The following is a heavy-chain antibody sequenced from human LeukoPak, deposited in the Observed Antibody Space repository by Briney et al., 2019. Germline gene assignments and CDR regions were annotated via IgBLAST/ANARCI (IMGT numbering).Heavy chain of an antibody. D-gene: IGHD2-2*01. Sequence: PGGSLRLSCAASGFTFGNYWMHWVRQTPGKGLVWVSCINTDGSTTHYADSVKGRFTISRDNAKNTLYVQMNSLRVEDTAVYYCARVESGSCSSTRCRSIDYWGQGTLVTVSS. CDR1: GFTFGNYW. V-gene: IGHV3-74*01. J-gene: IGHJ4*02. CDR3: ARVESGSCSSTRCRSIDY. CDR2: INTDGSTT.